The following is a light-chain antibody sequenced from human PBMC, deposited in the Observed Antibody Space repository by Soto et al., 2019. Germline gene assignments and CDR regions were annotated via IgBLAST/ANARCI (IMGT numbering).Light chain of an antibody. CDR1: QGIRRY. CDR2: EAS. V-gene: IGKV3-11*01. J-gene: IGKJ4*01. Sequence: EIVSTRSPATLSLSPGERATLSCRASQGIRRYLARHQQKPGQAPRLLIYEASNRATGIPARFSGSGSGTDFTLTISSLQPEDFATYFCQHGYSTPLTFGGGTKVDIK. CDR3: QHGYSTPLT.